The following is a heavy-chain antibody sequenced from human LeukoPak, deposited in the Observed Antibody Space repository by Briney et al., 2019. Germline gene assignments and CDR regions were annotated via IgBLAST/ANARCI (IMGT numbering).Heavy chain of an antibody. CDR3: ARDWGSWDFDF. CDR1: GFTFSNFG. D-gene: IGHD6-13*01. J-gene: IGHJ4*02. CDR2: ISGSGGST. V-gene: IGHV3-23*01. Sequence: GGSLRLSCAASGFTFSNFGMSWVRQAPGKGLEWVSVISGSGGSTYYADSVKGRFTISRDNSKNTLYLQMNSLRAEDTAVYFCARDWGSWDFDFWGQGTLVTVSS.